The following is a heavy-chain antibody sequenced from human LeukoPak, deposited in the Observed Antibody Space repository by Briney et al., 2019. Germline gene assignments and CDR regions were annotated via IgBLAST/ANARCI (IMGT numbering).Heavy chain of an antibody. D-gene: IGHD3-22*01. J-gene: IGHJ4*02. V-gene: IGHV1-69*01. CDR2: IIPIFRTA. Sequence: GSSVKVSCKASGGTFRSFAISWVRQAPGKGLEWMGGIIPIFRTANYAQKFQGRVTITADESTSTAYMELSSLRSEDTAVYYCARALRYYSDSSGYAFDYWGQGTLVTVSS. CDR3: ARALRYYSDSSGYAFDY. CDR1: GGTFRSFA.